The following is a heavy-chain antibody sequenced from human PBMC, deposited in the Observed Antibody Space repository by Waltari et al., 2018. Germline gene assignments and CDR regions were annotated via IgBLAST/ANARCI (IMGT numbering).Heavy chain of an antibody. D-gene: IGHD6-19*01. CDR3: ARAKQWLVGRPYYFDY. V-gene: IGHV3-20*04. J-gene: IGHJ4*02. Sequence: EVQLVESGGGVVRPGGSLRLSCAASGFTFDDYGMSWVRQAPGQGLEGVCGINWNGGSTGDADSVKGRFTISRDNAKNSLYLQMNSLRAEDTALYYCARAKQWLVGRPYYFDYWGQGTLVTVSS. CDR1: GFTFDDYG. CDR2: INWNGGST.